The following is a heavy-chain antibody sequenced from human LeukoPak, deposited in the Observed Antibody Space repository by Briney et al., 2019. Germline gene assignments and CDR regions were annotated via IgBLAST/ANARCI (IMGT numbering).Heavy chain of an antibody. Sequence: SVKVSCKASGGTFSSYAISWVRQAPGQGLEWMGRIIPILGIANYAQKFQGRVTITADESTSTAYMELSSLRSEDTAVYYCAGGSPYYDFWNGYYGYWGQGTLVTVSS. V-gene: IGHV1-69*04. CDR3: AGGSPYYDFWNGYYGY. CDR2: IIPILGIA. CDR1: GGTFSSYA. D-gene: IGHD3-3*01. J-gene: IGHJ4*02.